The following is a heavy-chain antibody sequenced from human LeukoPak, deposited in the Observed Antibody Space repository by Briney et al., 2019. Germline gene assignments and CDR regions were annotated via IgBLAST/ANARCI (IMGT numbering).Heavy chain of an antibody. CDR2: IHYSGST. Sequence: SETLSLTCTVSGGSVSDYYWSWIRQPPGKGLEWIGYIHYSGSTNYNPSLKSRVTISVDTSKNQFSLKLNSVTAADTAVYYCARVATTWDDFDIWGQGTMVTVSS. CDR1: GGSVSDYY. CDR3: ARVATTWDDFDI. D-gene: IGHD4-17*01. J-gene: IGHJ3*02. V-gene: IGHV4-59*02.